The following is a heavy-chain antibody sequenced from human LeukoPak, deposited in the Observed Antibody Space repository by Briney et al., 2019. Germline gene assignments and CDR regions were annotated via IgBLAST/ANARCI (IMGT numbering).Heavy chain of an antibody. CDR3: ARDAQWELRAFDV. Sequence: SVKVSCKASGYTFTGYYMHWVRQAPGQGLEWMGGIIPVFDRPTYAQKFEGRVTITADKSTNTTYMEISRLTSDDTAVYYCARDAQWELRAFDVWGQGTVVIVSS. CDR1: GYTFTGYY. J-gene: IGHJ3*01. CDR2: IIPVFDRP. V-gene: IGHV1-69*06. D-gene: IGHD1-26*01.